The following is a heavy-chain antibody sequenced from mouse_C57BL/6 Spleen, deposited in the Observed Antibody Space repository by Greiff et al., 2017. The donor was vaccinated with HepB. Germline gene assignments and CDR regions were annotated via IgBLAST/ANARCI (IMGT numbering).Heavy chain of an antibody. J-gene: IGHJ2*01. CDR3: ARRNDGYCDY. V-gene: IGHV1-50*01. Sequence: VQLQQPGAELVKPGASVKLSCKASGYTFTSYWMQWVKQRPGQGLEWIGEIDPSDSYTNYNQKFKGKATLTVDTSSSTAYMQLSSLTSEDSAVYYCARRNDGYCDYWGQGTTLTVSS. D-gene: IGHD2-3*01. CDR1: GYTFTSYW. CDR2: IDPSDSYT.